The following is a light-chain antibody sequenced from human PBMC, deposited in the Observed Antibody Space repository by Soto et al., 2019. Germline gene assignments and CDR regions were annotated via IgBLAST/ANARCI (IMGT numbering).Light chain of an antibody. V-gene: IGKV3-15*01. CDR1: QSVSTN. CDR3: QQRTSWPPWT. CDR2: GAS. Sequence: EIVLTQSPGTLSLSPGERATLSCRASQSVSTNYLAWYQQRPGQAPRLLIYGASTRAAIIPARFSGSGSGTEFTLTISSLQSEDFAVYYCQQRTSWPPWTFGQGTMVDI. J-gene: IGKJ1*01.